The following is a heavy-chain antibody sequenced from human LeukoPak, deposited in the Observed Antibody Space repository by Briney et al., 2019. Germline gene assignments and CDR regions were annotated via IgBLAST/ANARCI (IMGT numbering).Heavy chain of an antibody. Sequence: GGSLRLSCAASGFTFSSYWMSWVRQAPGKGLEWVANIKQDGSEKYYVDSVKGRFTISRDNAKNSLYLKMNSLRAEDTAVYYCATPSDNWNYDRWGQGTLVTVSS. CDR2: IKQDGSEK. CDR3: ATPSDNWNYDR. V-gene: IGHV3-7*01. CDR1: GFTFSSYW. J-gene: IGHJ4*02. D-gene: IGHD1-7*01.